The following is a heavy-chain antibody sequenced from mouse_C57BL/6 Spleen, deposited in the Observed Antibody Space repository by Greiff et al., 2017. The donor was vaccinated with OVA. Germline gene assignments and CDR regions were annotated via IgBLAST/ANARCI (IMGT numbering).Heavy chain of an antibody. CDR3: ASGHRGSYYAMDY. D-gene: IGHD2-14*01. V-gene: IGHV1-53*01. CDR2: INPSNGGT. J-gene: IGHJ4*01. Sequence: VQLQQSGTELVKPGASVKLSCKASGYTFTSYWMHWVRQRPGQGLEWIGNINPSNGGTNYNEKFKSKATLTVDKSSSTAYMQLSSLTSEDSAVYYCASGHRGSYYAMDYWGQGTSVTVSS. CDR1: GYTFTSYW.